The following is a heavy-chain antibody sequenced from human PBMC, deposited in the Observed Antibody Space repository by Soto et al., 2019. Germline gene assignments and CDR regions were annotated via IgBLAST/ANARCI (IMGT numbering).Heavy chain of an antibody. V-gene: IGHV3-33*01. CDR2: FWADGRTT. D-gene: IGHD3-10*01. Sequence: ALRLSCVASGFTFKNYGMHWVRQAPGKGLEWVADFWADGRTTYYADSVRGRFSISRDNVRNTLYLQMDSLRADDTAVYYCARDLSFGSLDFDYWGRGTLVTVS. CDR3: ARDLSFGSLDFDY. CDR1: GFTFKNYG. J-gene: IGHJ4*02.